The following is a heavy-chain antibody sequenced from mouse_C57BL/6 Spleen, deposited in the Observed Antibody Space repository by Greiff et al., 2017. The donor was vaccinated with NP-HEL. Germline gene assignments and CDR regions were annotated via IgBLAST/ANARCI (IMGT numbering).Heavy chain of an antibody. CDR2: IDPETGGT. Sequence: VQLQQSGAELVRPGASVTLSCKASGYTFTDYEMHWVKQTPVHGLEWIGAIDPETGGTAYNQKFKGKAILTADKSSSTAYMELRSLTSEDSAVYYCTPWVSYFDYWGQGTTLTVSS. J-gene: IGHJ2*01. CDR3: TPWVSYFDY. D-gene: IGHD4-1*01. V-gene: IGHV1-15*01. CDR1: GYTFTDYE.